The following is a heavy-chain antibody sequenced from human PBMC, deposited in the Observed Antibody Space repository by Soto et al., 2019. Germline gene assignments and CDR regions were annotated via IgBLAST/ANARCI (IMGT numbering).Heavy chain of an antibody. Sequence: GWPGLVCAACRVSVYIAAMSGFRQAPGKGLEWVAAISDRGDTTHYADSVKGRFTISRDTSKNTLYLQMNTLRAEDTAVYYCAKDKPGTTSFDYWGRGTLVTVSS. CDR3: AKDKPGTTSFDY. J-gene: IGHJ4*02. V-gene: IGHV3-23*01. CDR1: RVSVYIAA. D-gene: IGHD1-1*01. CDR2: ISDRGDTT.